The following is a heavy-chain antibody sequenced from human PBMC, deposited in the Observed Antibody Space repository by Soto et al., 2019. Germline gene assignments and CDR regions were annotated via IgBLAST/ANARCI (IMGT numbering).Heavy chain of an antibody. CDR2: ISYDGSNK. CDR3: AKDQGPRTGTKYYYGMDV. D-gene: IGHD1-1*01. CDR1: GFTFSSYG. V-gene: IGHV3-30*18. Sequence: QVQLVESGGGVVQPGRSLRLSCAASGFTFSSYGMHWVRQAPGKGLEWVAVISYDGSNKYYADSVKGRFTISRDNSKNTLYLQMNSLRAEDTAVYYCAKDQGPRTGTKYYYGMDVWGQGTTVTVSS. J-gene: IGHJ6*02.